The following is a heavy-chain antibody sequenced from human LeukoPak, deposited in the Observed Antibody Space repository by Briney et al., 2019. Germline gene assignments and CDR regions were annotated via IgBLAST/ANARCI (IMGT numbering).Heavy chain of an antibody. Sequence: GGSLRLSCAASGFTFSSHGMNWVRQAPGKGLEWVSGISPSGGITYYTDSVKGRFTISRDNSKTTLSLQMDSLRAEDTAVYYCAKDTLYITTPGNFDYWGQGTLVTVSS. CDR2: ISPSGGIT. D-gene: IGHD6-13*01. CDR1: GFTFSSHG. CDR3: AKDTLYITTPGNFDY. J-gene: IGHJ4*02. V-gene: IGHV3-23*01.